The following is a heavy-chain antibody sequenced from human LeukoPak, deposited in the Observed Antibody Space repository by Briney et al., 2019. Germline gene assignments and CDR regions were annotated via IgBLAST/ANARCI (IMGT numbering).Heavy chain of an antibody. V-gene: IGHV4-59*12. CDR2: IYYSGST. D-gene: IGHD2-2*01. CDR3: AREDQGWYFDL. CDR1: GGSISSYY. Sequence: PSETLSLTCTVSGGSISSYYWSWIRQPPGKGLEWIGYIYYSGSTNYNPSLKSRVTISVDTSKNQFSLKLSSVTAADTAVYYCAREDQGWYFDLWGRGTLVTVSS. J-gene: IGHJ2*01.